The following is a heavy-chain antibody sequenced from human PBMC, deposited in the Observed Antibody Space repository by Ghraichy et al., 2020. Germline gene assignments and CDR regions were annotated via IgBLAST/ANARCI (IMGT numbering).Heavy chain of an antibody. V-gene: IGHV3-33*01. CDR3: ARDWGGRTPRVGYYGMDV. CDR2: IWYDGSNK. J-gene: IGHJ6*02. Sequence: GGSLRLSCAASGFTFSSYGMHWVRQAPGKGLEWVAVIWYDGSNKYYADSVKGRFTISRDNSKNTLYLQMNSLRAEDTAVYYCARDWGGRTPRVGYYGMDVWGQGTTVTVSS. CDR1: GFTFSSYG. D-gene: IGHD7-27*01.